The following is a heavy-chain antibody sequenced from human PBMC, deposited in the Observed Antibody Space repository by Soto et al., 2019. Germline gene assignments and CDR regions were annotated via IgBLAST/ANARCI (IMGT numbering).Heavy chain of an antibody. J-gene: IGHJ5*02. CDR2: IIPIFGTA. Sequence: SVKVSCKASGGTFSSYAISWVRQAPGQGLEWMGGIIPIFGTANYAQKFQGRVTITADESTSTAYMELSSLRSEDTAVYYCARGRDYYDTSGYYHNWFDPWGQGTLVTVSS. D-gene: IGHD3-22*01. CDR3: ARGRDYYDTSGYYHNWFDP. CDR1: GGTFSSYA. V-gene: IGHV1-69*13.